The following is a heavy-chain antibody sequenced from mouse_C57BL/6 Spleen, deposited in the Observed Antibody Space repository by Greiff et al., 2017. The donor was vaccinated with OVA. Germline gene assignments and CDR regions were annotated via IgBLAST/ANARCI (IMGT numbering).Heavy chain of an antibody. CDR1: GYSFTDYN. J-gene: IGHJ1*03. CDR2: INPNYGTT. D-gene: IGHD1-1*01. V-gene: IGHV1-39*01. Sequence: EVKLMESGPELVKPGASVKISCKASGYSFTDYNMNWVKQSNGKSLEWIGVINPNYGTTSYNQKFKGKATLTVDQSSSTAYMQLNSLTSEDSSVYYGARKTGSSYGGCYDVWGTGTTVTVSS. CDR3: ARKTGSSYGGCYDV.